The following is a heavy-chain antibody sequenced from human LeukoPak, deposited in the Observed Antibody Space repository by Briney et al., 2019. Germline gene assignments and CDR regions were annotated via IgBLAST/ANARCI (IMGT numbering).Heavy chain of an antibody. V-gene: IGHV1-46*01. Sequence: ASVKVSCKASGYIFTSYYMHWVRQAPGQGLEWMGIINPSGGSTSYAQKFQGRVTMTRDTSTSTVYMELSSLRSEDTAVYYCARDRGEKLANNWFDPGGQGTLVTVSA. CDR3: ARDRGEKLANNWFDP. CDR2: INPSGGST. CDR1: GYIFTSYY. J-gene: IGHJ5*02. D-gene: IGHD6-13*01.